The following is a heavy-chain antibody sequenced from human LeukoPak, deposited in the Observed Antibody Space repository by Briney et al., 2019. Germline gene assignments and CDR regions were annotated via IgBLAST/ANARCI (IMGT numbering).Heavy chain of an antibody. D-gene: IGHD3-10*01. CDR3: ARDRGYGSGPFDY. CDR2: IYSGGNT. V-gene: IGHV3-53*01. J-gene: IGHJ4*02. CDR1: GFIVSSNY. Sequence: GGSLRLSCAASGFIVSSNYMSWVRQAPGKGLEWVSVIYSGGNTYYADSVKGRFTISRDNSKNTLYLQMNSLRAEDTAVYYCARDRGYGSGPFDYWGQGTLVTVSS.